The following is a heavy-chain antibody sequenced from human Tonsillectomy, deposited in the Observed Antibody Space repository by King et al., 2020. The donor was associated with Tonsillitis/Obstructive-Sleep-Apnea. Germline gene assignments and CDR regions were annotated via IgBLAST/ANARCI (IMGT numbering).Heavy chain of an antibody. Sequence: VQLVESGGGLVQPGGSLRLSCAASGFTFSSYSMNWVRQAPGTGLEWVSYISSSSSTIYYADSVKGRFTISRDNAKNSLYLQMNSLRDEDTAVYYCAREFSSGWLSGAFDIWGQGTMVTVSS. D-gene: IGHD6-19*01. J-gene: IGHJ3*02. CDR1: GFTFSSYS. CDR3: AREFSSGWLSGAFDI. CDR2: ISSSSSTI. V-gene: IGHV3-48*02.